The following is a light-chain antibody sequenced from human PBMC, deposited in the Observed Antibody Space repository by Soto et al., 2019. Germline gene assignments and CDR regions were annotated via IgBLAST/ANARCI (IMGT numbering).Light chain of an antibody. CDR1: SSNIGNNY. Sequence: QAVVTQPPSVSAAPGQKVTISCSGSSSNIGNNYVSWYQQLPGTAPKLLIYDNNKRPSGIPDRFSGSKSGTSATLGITGLQTGDEADYYRGTWDSSLSAVVFGGGTKVTVL. CDR3: GTWDSSLSAVV. CDR2: DNN. V-gene: IGLV1-51*01. J-gene: IGLJ2*01.